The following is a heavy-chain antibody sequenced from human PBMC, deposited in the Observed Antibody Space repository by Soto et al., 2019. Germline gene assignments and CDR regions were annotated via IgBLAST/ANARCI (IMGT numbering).Heavy chain of an antibody. D-gene: IGHD3-3*01. V-gene: IGHV1-46*01. Sequence: GASVKVSFKASGDTFSTYTITWMRQAPGQGLEWMGIINPSGGSTSYAQKFQGRVTMTRDTSTSTVYMELSSLRSEDTAVYYCARGGRFLEWPLSDDAFDIWGQGTMVTVSS. CDR3: ARGGRFLEWPLSDDAFDI. CDR1: GDTFSTYT. J-gene: IGHJ3*02. CDR2: INPSGGST.